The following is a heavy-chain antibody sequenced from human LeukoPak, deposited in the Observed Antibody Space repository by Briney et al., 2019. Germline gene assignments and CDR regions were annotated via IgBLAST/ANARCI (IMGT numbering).Heavy chain of an antibody. Sequence: ASVKVSCKASGGTFSSYAISWVRQAPGQGLEWMGGIIPIFGTANYAQKFQGRVTITADKSTSTAYMELSSLRSEDTAVYYCARDRGPVGTGIAAAVDYYMDVWGKGTTVTISS. CDR2: IIPIFGTA. D-gene: IGHD6-13*01. V-gene: IGHV1-69*06. CDR1: GGTFSSYA. CDR3: ARDRGPVGTGIAAAVDYYMDV. J-gene: IGHJ6*03.